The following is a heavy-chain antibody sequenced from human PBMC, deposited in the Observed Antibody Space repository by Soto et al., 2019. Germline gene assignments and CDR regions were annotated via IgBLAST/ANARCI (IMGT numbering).Heavy chain of an antibody. J-gene: IGHJ3*02. V-gene: IGHV3-23*01. Sequence: PGGSLRLSCAASGFTFSSYAMSWVRQAPGKGLEWVSAISGSGGSTYYADSVKGRFTISRDNSKNTLYLQMNSLRAEDTAVYYCAKPDKGARIAAAGNVKGAFDIWGQGTMVTVSS. D-gene: IGHD6-13*01. CDR2: ISGSGGST. CDR1: GFTFSSYA. CDR3: AKPDKGARIAAAGNVKGAFDI.